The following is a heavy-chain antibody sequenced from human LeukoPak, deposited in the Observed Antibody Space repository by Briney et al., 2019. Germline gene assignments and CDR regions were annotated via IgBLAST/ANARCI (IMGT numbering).Heavy chain of an antibody. CDR2: INPNSGGT. D-gene: IGHD6-13*01. CDR3: ARARWAAAGTRWFDP. J-gene: IGHJ5*02. V-gene: IGHV1-2*02. Sequence: ASVTVSCTASGYTFTGYYMHWVRQAHGQGLEWMGWINPNSGGTNYAQKFQGRVTMTRDTSISTAYMELSRLRSDDTAVYYCARARWAAAGTRWFDPWGQGTLVTVSS. CDR1: GYTFTGYY.